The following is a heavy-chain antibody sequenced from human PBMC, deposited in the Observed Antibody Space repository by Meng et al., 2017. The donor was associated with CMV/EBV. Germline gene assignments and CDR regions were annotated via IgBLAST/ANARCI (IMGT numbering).Heavy chain of an antibody. D-gene: IGHD4-17*01. CDR3: ARGRTTVTTQTGNDY. CDR2: INWNGGST. CDR1: GFTFDDYG. J-gene: IGHJ4*02. Sequence: GKSLKISCAASGFTFDDYGMSWVRQAPGKGLEWVSGINWNGGSTGYADSVKGRFTISRDNAKNSLYLQMNSLRAEDTALYYCARGRTTVTTQTGNDYWGQGTLVTVSS. V-gene: IGHV3-20*04.